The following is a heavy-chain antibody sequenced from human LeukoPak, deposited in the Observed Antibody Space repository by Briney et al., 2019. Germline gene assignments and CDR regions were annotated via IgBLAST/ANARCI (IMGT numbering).Heavy chain of an antibody. J-gene: IGHJ4*02. D-gene: IGHD6-6*01. CDR2: IIPIFGIA. V-gene: IGHV1-69*04. Sequence: SVKVSCKASGGTFSSYAISRVRQAPGQGLEWMGRIIPIFGIANYAQKFQGRVTITADKSTSTAYMELSSLRSEDTAVYYCARAQYSSSAFDYWGQGILVTVSS. CDR3: ARAQYSSSAFDY. CDR1: GGTFSSYA.